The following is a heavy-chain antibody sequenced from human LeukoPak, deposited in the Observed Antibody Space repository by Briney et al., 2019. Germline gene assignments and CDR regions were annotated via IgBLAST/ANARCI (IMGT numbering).Heavy chain of an antibody. V-gene: IGHV3-11*01. CDR3: GTLGVMWEVDY. CDR2: ISSSGSTT. D-gene: IGHD1-26*01. J-gene: IGHJ4*02. CDR1: GFTFSEYY. Sequence: GGSLRLSCAASGFTFSEYYMSWIRQAPGKGLEWVSYISSSGSTTYYADSVKGRFTISRDNAKNSLYLQMNSLRAEDTAVYYCGTLGVMWEVDYWGQGALVTVSS.